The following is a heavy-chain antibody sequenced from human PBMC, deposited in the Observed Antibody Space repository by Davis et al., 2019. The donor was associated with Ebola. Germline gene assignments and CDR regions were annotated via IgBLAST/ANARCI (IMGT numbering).Heavy chain of an antibody. Sequence: AASVKVSCKASGYTFTSYGISWVRQAPGQGLEWMGWISAYNGNTNYAQKLQGRVTMTTDTSTSTAYMELRSLRSDDTAVYYCARLPIAARVGYYYYGMDVWGQGTTVTVSS. D-gene: IGHD6-6*01. J-gene: IGHJ6*02. CDR2: ISAYNGNT. CDR3: ARLPIAARVGYYYYGMDV. V-gene: IGHV1-18*01. CDR1: GYTFTSYG.